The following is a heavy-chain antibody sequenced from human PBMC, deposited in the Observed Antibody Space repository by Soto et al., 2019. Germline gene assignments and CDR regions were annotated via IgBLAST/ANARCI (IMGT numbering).Heavy chain of an antibody. CDR2: IYQSGIT. D-gene: IGHD2-21*02. CDR1: VYPIRNGYY. J-gene: IGHJ6*02. V-gene: IGHV4-38-2*02. Sequence: SETLSLTCAISVYPIRNGYYWGWIRQSPGKGPEWIGSIYQSGITYYNPSLKSRVTLSIGTSKNQISLKLSSVTAADTAVYYCARDRTHCSGVCYSRYYYGLDVWGQGTTVTVSS. CDR3: ARDRTHCSGVCYSRYYYGLDV.